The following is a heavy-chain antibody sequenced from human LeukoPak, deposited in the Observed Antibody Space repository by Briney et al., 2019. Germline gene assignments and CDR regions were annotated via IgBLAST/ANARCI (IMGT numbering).Heavy chain of an antibody. V-gene: IGHV3-21*01. CDR1: GFTFSGYI. Sequence: PGGSLRLSCAASGFTFSGYIMIWVRQAPGKGLEWVSSISSSSSYMSYVDSVKGRFTISRDNAKKSLYLQMNSLRVEDTAVYYCARDLRQWLVDYWGQGTPVTVSS. J-gene: IGHJ4*02. CDR2: ISSSSSYM. D-gene: IGHD6-19*01. CDR3: ARDLRQWLVDY.